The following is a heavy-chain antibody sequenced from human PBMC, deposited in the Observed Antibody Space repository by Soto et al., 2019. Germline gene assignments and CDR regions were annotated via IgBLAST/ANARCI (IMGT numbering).Heavy chain of an antibody. CDR3: AQTSLGYVSGFDY. D-gene: IGHD6-19*01. J-gene: IGHJ4*02. Sequence: QVQLVQSGAEVKKPGSSMKVSCKASGDIFSNHGITWVRQAPGQGLEWIGGIIPMFGTANYAQKFQGRGTITADESTSTAYMELISLRSDDTSVYYCAQTSLGYVSGFDYWGQGALVTVSS. CDR2: IIPMFGTA. CDR1: GDIFSNHG. V-gene: IGHV1-69*01.